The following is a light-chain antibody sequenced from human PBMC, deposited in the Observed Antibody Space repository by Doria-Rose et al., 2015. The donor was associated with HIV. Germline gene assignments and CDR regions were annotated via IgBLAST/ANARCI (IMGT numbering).Light chain of an antibody. V-gene: IGKV3-20*01. CDR2: DGS. CDR1: QSFSSTY. CDR3: HQYGTSWT. J-gene: IGKJ1*01. Sequence: TQSPGTLSLSPGERATLSCTASQSFSSTYLAWYQQKPGQAPSLLIYDGSTRATGIPDRSSASGSGTDFTLTINRLEPEDFALYYCHQYGTSWTFGQGTKVEI.